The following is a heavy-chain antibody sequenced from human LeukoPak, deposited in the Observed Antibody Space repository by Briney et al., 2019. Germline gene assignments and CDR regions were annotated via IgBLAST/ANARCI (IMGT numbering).Heavy chain of an antibody. CDR1: GGTFSSYA. Sequence: APVKVPLKASGGTFSSYAIRWVRQAPGQGLEWVGRIIPIFGIANYAQKFQGRVTITADKSTSTAYMELSSLRSEDTAVYYCARGGSLGNYFDYWGQGTLVTVSS. CDR2: IIPIFGIA. V-gene: IGHV1-69*04. D-gene: IGHD1-26*01. CDR3: ARGGSLGNYFDY. J-gene: IGHJ4*02.